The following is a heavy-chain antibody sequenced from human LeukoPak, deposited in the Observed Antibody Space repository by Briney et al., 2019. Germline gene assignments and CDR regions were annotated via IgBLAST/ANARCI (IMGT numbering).Heavy chain of an antibody. CDR3: ARDRLYSSGWYFDY. J-gene: IGHJ4*02. Sequence: GGSLRLSCAASRFTFSSYSMNWVRQAPGKGLEWVSYISSSSSTIYYADSVKGRFTISRDNAKNSLYLQMNSLRAEDTAVYYCARDRLYSSGWYFDYWGQGTLVTVSS. D-gene: IGHD6-19*01. V-gene: IGHV3-48*01. CDR2: ISSSSSTI. CDR1: RFTFSSYS.